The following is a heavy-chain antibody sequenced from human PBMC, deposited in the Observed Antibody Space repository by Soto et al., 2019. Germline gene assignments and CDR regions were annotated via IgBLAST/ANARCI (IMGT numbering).Heavy chain of an antibody. V-gene: IGHV1-3*04. Sequence: QVQLVQSGSEVKKPGASVRVSCKASGHTISNYAIHWMRQAPGQRPEWMGWINTGNGDTKYSQKFRGRVTISSDTSASTVYMDLSSLTSEDTAVFFCARGLVASTVGYYYYGMDVWGQGTTVTVSS. CDR3: ARGLVASTVGYYYYGMDV. D-gene: IGHD2-15*01. CDR1: GHTISNYA. J-gene: IGHJ6*02. CDR2: INTGNGDT.